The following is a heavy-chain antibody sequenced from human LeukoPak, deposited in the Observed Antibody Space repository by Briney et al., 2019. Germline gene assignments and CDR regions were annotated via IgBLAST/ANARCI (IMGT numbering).Heavy chain of an antibody. J-gene: IGHJ4*02. CDR2: ISSSSSYI. V-gene: IGHV3-21*04. Sequence: PGGSLRLSCAASGLTFSSYSMNWVRQAPGKGLEWVSSISSSSSYIYYADSVKSRFTISRDNAKNSLYLQMNSLRAEDTALYYCAKDLGSGNFDYWGQGTLVTVSS. CDR1: GLTFSSYS. CDR3: AKDLGSGNFDY. D-gene: IGHD5-12*01.